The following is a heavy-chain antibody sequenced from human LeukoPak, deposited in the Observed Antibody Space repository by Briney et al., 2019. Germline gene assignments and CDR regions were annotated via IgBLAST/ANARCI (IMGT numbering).Heavy chain of an antibody. CDR2: ISWNSGSI. V-gene: IGHV3-9*01. J-gene: IGHJ4*02. CDR3: AKDTGLYSSSSLDY. Sequence: PGGSLRLSCAASGFTFSSYAMHWIRQAPGKGLEWVSGISWNSGSIGYADSVKGRFTISRDNAKNSLYLQMNSLRAEDTALYYCAKDTGLYSSSSLDYWGQGTLVTVSS. CDR1: GFTFSSYA. D-gene: IGHD6-6*01.